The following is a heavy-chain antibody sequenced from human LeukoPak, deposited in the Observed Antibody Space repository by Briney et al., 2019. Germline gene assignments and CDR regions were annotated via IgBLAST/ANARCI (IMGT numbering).Heavy chain of an antibody. J-gene: IGHJ4*02. D-gene: IGHD3-10*01. Sequence: ASVKVSCKVSGYTLTELSMHWVRQAPGKGLEWMGGFDPEDGETIYAQKFQGRVTMTEDTSTDTAYMELSSLRSEDTAVYYCATMGTTMVRGVITMRADYFDYWGQGTLVTVSS. CDR3: ATMGTTMVRGVITMRADYFDY. V-gene: IGHV1-24*01. CDR1: GYTLTELS. CDR2: FDPEDGET.